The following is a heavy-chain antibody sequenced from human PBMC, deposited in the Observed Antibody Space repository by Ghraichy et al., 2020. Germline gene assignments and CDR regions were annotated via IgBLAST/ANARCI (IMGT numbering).Heavy chain of an antibody. CDR1: GGSISSSSYY. V-gene: IGHV4-39*01. D-gene: IGHD3-3*01. J-gene: IGHJ4*02. CDR3: ASSLSLAWLRNPYFDY. Sequence: SETLSLTCTVSGGSISSSSYYWGWIRQPPGKGLEWIGSIYYSGSTYYNPSLKSRVTISVDTSKNQFSLKLSSVTAAEPAVYYCASSLSLAWLRNPYFDYWGQGTLVTVAA. CDR2: IYYSGST.